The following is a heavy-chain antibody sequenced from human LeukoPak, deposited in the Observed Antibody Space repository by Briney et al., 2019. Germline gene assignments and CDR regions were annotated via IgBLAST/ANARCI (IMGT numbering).Heavy chain of an antibody. J-gene: IGHJ4*02. V-gene: IGHV3-11*01. D-gene: IGHD2-21*02. CDR3: ARVPDCGGDCYISSFDS. CDR1: GFTFSDYY. CDR2: IDTSGGNI. Sequence: PGGPLRLSCAASGFTFSDYYMSWIRRAPGKGLEWVSYIDTSGGNIYYADSVKGRFTISRDNAKNSLSLQMNSLRAEDTAVYYCARVPDCGGDCYISSFDSWGQGMLVTVSS.